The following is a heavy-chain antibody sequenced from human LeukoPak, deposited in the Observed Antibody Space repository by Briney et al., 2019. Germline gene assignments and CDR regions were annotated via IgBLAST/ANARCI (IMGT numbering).Heavy chain of an antibody. CDR1: GFTFSSYA. CDR3: AKGNRMFDY. J-gene: IGHJ4*02. D-gene: IGHD1/OR15-1a*01. CDR2: ISYDGSNK. Sequence: GGSLRLSCAASGFTFSSYAMHWDRQAPGKGLEWVAVISYDGSNKYYADSVKGRFTISRDNSKNTLYLQMNSLRAEDTAVYYCAKGNRMFDYWGQGTLVTVSS. V-gene: IGHV3-30-3*01.